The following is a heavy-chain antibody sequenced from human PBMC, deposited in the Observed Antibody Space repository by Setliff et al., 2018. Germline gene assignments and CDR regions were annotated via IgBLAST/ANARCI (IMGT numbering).Heavy chain of an antibody. J-gene: IGHJ6*03. CDR3: AKSGGDHCCPLYHHYYMDV. CDR2: IWYDGNNK. D-gene: IGHD2-21*02. CDR1: GFTFKNYG. Sequence: PGGSLRLSCVASGFTFKNYGMHWVRQAPGKGLEWVAVIWYDGNNKGHADSVKGRFTISRDNARNSLYLQMNRLRPEDTAVYYCAKSGGDHCCPLYHHYYMDVWGTGTTVTVSS. V-gene: IGHV3-33*06.